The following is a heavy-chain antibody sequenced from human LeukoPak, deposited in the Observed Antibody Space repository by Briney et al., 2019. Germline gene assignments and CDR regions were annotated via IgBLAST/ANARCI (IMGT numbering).Heavy chain of an antibody. J-gene: IGHJ4*02. V-gene: IGHV1-46*01. CDR3: AKDRSFYYDNPKRYFDY. D-gene: IGHD3-22*01. CDR2: INPSGGST. Sequence: ASVKVSCKASGYTFTSYYMHWVRQAPGQGLEWMGIINPSGGSTSYAQKFQGRVTMTRDMSTSTVYMELSSLRAEDTAVYYCAKDRSFYYDNPKRYFDYWGQGTLVTVSS. CDR1: GYTFTSYY.